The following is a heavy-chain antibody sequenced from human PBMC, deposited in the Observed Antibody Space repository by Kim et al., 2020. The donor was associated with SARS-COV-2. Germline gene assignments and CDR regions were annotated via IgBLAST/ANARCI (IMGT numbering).Heavy chain of an antibody. V-gene: IGHV1-18*01. J-gene: IGHJ6*02. CDR1: GYTFTSYG. CDR2: ISAYNGNT. D-gene: IGHD6-13*01. CDR3: ARDATRERAAAGPNYYYYGMDV. Sequence: ASVKVSCKASGYTFTSYGISWVRQAPGQGLEWMGWISAYNGNTNYAQKLQGRVTMTTDTSTSTAYMELRSLRSDDTAVYYCARDATRERAAAGPNYYYYGMDVWGQGTTVTVSS.